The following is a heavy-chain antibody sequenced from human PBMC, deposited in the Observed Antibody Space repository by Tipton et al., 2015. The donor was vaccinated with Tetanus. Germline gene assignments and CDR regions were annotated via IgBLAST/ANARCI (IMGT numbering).Heavy chain of an antibody. D-gene: IGHD2-2*01. CDR3: AKEGHTSPTTPYIDY. CDR1: GFTFSSYA. Sequence: SLRLYCAASGFTFSSYAMTWVRQAPGKGLEWVSAISGSGDTTYYPDSVKGRFAISRDNSKNTLYLQMNSLRAEDAAVYYCAKEGHTSPTTPYIDYWGHGTLVTVSS. CDR2: ISGSGDTT. J-gene: IGHJ4*01. V-gene: IGHV3-23*01.